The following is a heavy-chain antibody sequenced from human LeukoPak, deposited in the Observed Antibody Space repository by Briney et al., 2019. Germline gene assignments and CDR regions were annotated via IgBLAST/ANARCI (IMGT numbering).Heavy chain of an antibody. D-gene: IGHD3-10*01. V-gene: IGHV3-23*01. Sequence: PGGSLRLSCAASGFTFSSYAMSWVRQAPGKGLEWVSAISGSGGSTYYADSVKGRFTISRDNSKNTLYLQLNSLRAEDTALYYCAKVRFGEYYFDYWGQGTLVTVSS. CDR2: ISGSGGST. CDR1: GFTFSSYA. CDR3: AKVRFGEYYFDY. J-gene: IGHJ4*02.